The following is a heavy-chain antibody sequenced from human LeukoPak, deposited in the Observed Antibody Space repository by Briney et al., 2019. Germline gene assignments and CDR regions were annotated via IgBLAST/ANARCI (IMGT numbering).Heavy chain of an antibody. V-gene: IGHV4-34*01. D-gene: IGHD1-26*01. J-gene: IGHJ4*02. Sequence: PSETLSLTCAVYGGSFSGYYWSWIRQPPGKGLEWIGEINHSGSTNYNPSLKSRVTISVDTSKNQFSLKLSSVAAADTAVYYCARDDSGSYSLFDYWGQGTLVTVSS. CDR1: GGSFSGYY. CDR3: ARDDSGSYSLFDY. CDR2: INHSGST.